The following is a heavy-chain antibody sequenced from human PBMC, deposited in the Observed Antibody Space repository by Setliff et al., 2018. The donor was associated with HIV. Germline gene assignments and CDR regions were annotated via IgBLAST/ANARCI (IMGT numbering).Heavy chain of an antibody. D-gene: IGHD4-17*01. J-gene: IGHJ2*01. CDR2: IYTGGAT. V-gene: IGHV3-66*02. CDR1: GVTVSKNY. CDR3: ARSNLRRYGDPDWYFDL. Sequence: PGGSLRLSCAASGVTVSKNYMSWVRQAPGKGLEWASVIYTGGATFYADSVKARFTISRDNSRNTLYLQMNSLRAEDTAVYYCARSNLRRYGDPDWYFDLWGRGTLVTV.